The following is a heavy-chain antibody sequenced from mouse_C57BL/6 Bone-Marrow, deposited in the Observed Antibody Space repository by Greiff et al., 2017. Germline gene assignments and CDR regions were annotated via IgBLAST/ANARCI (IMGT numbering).Heavy chain of an antibody. CDR3: ARLLWLRRYAMDY. Sequence: VKLMESGGGLVQPGESLKLSCESNEYEFPSHDMSWVRKTPEKRLELVAAINSDGGSTYYPDTMERRFIISRDNTKKTLYLQMSSLRSEDTALYYCARLLWLRRYAMDYWGQGTSVTVSS. CDR1: EYEFPSHD. CDR2: INSDGGST. V-gene: IGHV5-2*01. D-gene: IGHD2-2*01. J-gene: IGHJ4*01.